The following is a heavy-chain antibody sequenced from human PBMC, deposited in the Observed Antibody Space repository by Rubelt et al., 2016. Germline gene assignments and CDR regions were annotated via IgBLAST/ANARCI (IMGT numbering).Heavy chain of an antibody. CDR2: ISAYNGNT. V-gene: IGHV1-18*01. D-gene: IGHD6-19*01. J-gene: IGHJ4*02. CDR3: ARENHSSGWSSYYFDY. Sequence: QGLEWMGWISAYNGNTNYAQKLQGRVTMTTDTSTSTAYMELRSLRSDDTAVYYCARENHSSGWSSYYFDYWGQGTLVTVSS.